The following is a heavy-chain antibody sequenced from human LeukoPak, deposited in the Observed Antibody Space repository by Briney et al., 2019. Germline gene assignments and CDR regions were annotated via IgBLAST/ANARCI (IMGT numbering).Heavy chain of an antibody. J-gene: IGHJ4*02. CDR3: ASRRQLGY. CDR2: IKQDGSEK. CDR1: VFISSRDV. V-gene: IGHV3-7*01. Sequence: GRALRLSCAVSVFISSRDVMSWVRQATGKGLDWVGNIKQDGSEKYYVDSVKGRFTLSRDNAKNSLYLQINSLRAEDTALSYCASRRQLGYWGQGTLVTVSS. D-gene: IGHD3-16*01.